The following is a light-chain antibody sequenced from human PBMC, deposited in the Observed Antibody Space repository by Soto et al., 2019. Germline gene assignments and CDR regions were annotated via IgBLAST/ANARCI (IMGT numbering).Light chain of an antibody. CDR3: QQYNSYPYT. Sequence: IQLTQSPSSVSASVGDRVTITCRASQSISSWLAWYQQKPGKAPNLLIYDASTLESGGPSGFSGSGSGTEFTLTISSLQPDDSATYYCQQYNSYPYTFGQGTRLEIK. V-gene: IGKV1-5*01. J-gene: IGKJ5*01. CDR2: DAS. CDR1: QSISSW.